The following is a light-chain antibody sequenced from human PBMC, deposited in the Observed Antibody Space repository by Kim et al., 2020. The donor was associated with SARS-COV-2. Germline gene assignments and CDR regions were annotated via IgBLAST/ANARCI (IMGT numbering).Light chain of an antibody. CDR1: SLRSYY. Sequence: SSELTQDPAVSVALGQTVRITCQGDSLRSYYATWYQQKPGQAPILVIYGKDNRPSGVPDRFSGSSSGNTAYLTITGAQAGDEADYYCNSRDSNDYVLFGG. CDR3: NSRDSNDYVL. V-gene: IGLV3-19*01. J-gene: IGLJ2*01. CDR2: GKD.